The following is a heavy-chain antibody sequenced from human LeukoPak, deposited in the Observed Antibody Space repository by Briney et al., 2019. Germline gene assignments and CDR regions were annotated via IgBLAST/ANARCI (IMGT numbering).Heavy chain of an antibody. CDR1: GYTFTSYG. D-gene: IGHD3-9*01. CDR3: ARHYDILTGYPIRFDY. V-gene: IGHV1-18*01. J-gene: IGHJ4*02. Sequence: GASVKVSCKASGYTFTSYGISWVRQAPGQGLEWMGWISAYNGNTNYAQKLQGRVTMTTDTSTSTACMELRSLRSDDTAVYYCARHYDILTGYPIRFDYWGQGTLVTVSS. CDR2: ISAYNGNT.